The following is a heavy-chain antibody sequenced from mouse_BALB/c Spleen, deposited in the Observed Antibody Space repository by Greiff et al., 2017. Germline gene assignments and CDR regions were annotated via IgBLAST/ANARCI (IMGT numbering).Heavy chain of an antibody. CDR2: IDTSDSYT. Sequence: VQLQQPGAELVMPGASVKMSCKASGYTFTDYWMHWVKQRPGQGLEWIGAIDTSDSYTSYNQKFKGKATLTVDESSSTAYMQLSSLTSEDSAVYYCAIYYGNYAFAYWGQGTLVTVSA. J-gene: IGHJ3*01. CDR3: AIYYGNYAFAY. D-gene: IGHD2-1*01. V-gene: IGHV1-69*01. CDR1: GYTFTDYW.